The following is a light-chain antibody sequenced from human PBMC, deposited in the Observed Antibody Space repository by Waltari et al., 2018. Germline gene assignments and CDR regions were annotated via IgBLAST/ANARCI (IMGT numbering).Light chain of an antibody. V-gene: IGKV1-12*01. CDR2: AAS. CDR1: QDITSW. Sequence: DIQMTQSPSSVSASVGDRVTITCRASQDITSWLAWYQQKPGKAPKLLISAASSLQSGVPSRFSGSGSGTDFTLTISSLQPEDVATYYCQKYNSALLTFGPGTKVDIK. CDR3: QKYNSALLT. J-gene: IGKJ3*01.